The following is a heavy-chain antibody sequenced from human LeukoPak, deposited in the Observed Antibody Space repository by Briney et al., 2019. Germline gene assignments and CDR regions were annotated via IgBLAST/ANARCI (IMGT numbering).Heavy chain of an antibody. CDR1: GGSISGSY. D-gene: IGHD3-3*01. Sequence: SETLSLTCTVSGGSISGSYWSWIRQPPGKGLEWIGSIYYSGTTYYNPSLKSRVTLSVDTSKNQFSLKLSSVTAADTAVYYCARSAWSGSYFDYWGQGTLVTVSS. J-gene: IGHJ4*02. V-gene: IGHV4-59*05. CDR2: IYYSGTT. CDR3: ARSAWSGSYFDY.